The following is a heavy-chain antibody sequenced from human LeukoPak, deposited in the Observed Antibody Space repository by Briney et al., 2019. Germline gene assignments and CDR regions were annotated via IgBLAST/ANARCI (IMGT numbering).Heavy chain of an antibody. CDR2: INHSGST. CDR1: GGSFSGYY. D-gene: IGHD2-15*01. Sequence: SETLSLTCAVYGGSFSGYYWSWLRQPPGKGLEWMGEINHSGSTNYNPSLKSRVTISVDTSKNQFSLKLSSVTAAHTAVYYCARGLGTVVVIAATPNGMDVWGQGTTVTVSS. CDR3: ARGLGTVVVIAATPNGMDV. J-gene: IGHJ6*02. V-gene: IGHV4-34*01.